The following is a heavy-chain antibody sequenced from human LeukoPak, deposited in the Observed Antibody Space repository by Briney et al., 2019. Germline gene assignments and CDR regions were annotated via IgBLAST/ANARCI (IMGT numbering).Heavy chain of an antibody. J-gene: IGHJ4*02. CDR1: GYSFTSYW. D-gene: IGHD6-19*01. Sequence: GESLQISCKGSGYSFTSYWIGWVRQVPGKGLEWMGIIYPGDSDTRYSPSFQGQVTISADKSISTAYLQWSSLKASDTAMYYCARHSRGVAGTYYFDYWGQGTLVTVSS. CDR3: ARHSRGVAGTYYFDY. CDR2: IYPGDSDT. V-gene: IGHV5-51*01.